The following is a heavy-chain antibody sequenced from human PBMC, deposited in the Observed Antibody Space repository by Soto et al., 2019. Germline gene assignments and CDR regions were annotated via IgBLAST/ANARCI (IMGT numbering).Heavy chain of an antibody. J-gene: IGHJ6*02. CDR2: IYYSGST. D-gene: IGHD2-15*01. CDR3: ASVGAGHYYYGMDV. CDR1: GGSISSYY. Sequence: QVQLQESGPGLVKPSETLSLTCTVSGGSISSYYWSWIRQPPGKGLEWIGYIYYSGSTNYNPSLKSRVTISVDPAKNQFSLKLSSVTAADTAVYYCASVGAGHYYYGMDVWGQGTTVTVSS. V-gene: IGHV4-59*01.